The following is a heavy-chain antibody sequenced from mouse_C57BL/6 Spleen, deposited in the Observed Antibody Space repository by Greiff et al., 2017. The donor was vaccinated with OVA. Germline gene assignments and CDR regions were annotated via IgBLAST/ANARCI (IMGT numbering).Heavy chain of an antibody. CDR1: GFSLTSYG. J-gene: IGHJ2*01. Sequence: VQVVESGPGLVQPSQSLSITCTVSGFSLTSYGVHWVRQSPGKGLEWLGVIWSGGSTDYNAAFISRLSISKDNSKSQVFFKMNSLQADDTAIYYCARNYYSKGFDYRGQGTTLTVSS. CDR3: ARNYYSKGFDY. CDR2: IWSGGST. V-gene: IGHV2-2*01. D-gene: IGHD2-5*01.